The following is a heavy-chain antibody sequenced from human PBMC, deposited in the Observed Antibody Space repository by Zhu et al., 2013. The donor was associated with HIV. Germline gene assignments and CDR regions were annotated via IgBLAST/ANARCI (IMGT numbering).Heavy chain of an antibody. V-gene: IGHV1-69*06. D-gene: IGHD3-22*01. CDR1: GGTFSSYA. CDR3: AREGPYYYDSSGRSDAFDI. Sequence: QVQLVQSGAEVKKPGSSVKVSCKASGGTFSSYAISWVRQAPGQGLEWMGGIIPIFGTANYAQKFQGRVTITADKSTSTAYMELSSLRSEDTAVYYCAREGPYYYDSSGRSDAFDIWGQGTMVTVSS. J-gene: IGHJ3*02. CDR2: IIPIFGTA.